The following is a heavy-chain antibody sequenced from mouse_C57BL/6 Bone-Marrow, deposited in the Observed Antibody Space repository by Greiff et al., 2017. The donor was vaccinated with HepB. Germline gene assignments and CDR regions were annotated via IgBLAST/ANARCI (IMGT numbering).Heavy chain of an antibody. D-gene: IGHD3-1*01. CDR1: GYTFTSYW. CDR3: ARIGLAWFAY. V-gene: IGHV1-64*01. Sequence: VQLQQPGAELVKPGASVKLSCKASGYTFTSYWMHWVKQRPGQGLEWIGMIHPNSGSTNYNEKFKSKATLNVDKSSSTAYMQLSSLTSEDYAVYYCARIGLAWFAYWGQGTLVTVSA. CDR2: IHPNSGST. J-gene: IGHJ3*01.